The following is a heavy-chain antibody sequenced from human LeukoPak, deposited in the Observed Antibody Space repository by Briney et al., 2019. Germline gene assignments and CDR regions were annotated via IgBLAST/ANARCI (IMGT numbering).Heavy chain of an antibody. V-gene: IGHV4-38-2*02. CDR3: ARGHHSGSYGDWFDP. J-gene: IGHJ5*02. D-gene: IGHD1-26*01. CDR2: IYPSGST. CDR1: GYSISSGYY. Sequence: SETLSLTCTVSGYSISSGYYWGWIRQPPGKRLEWIGSIYPSGSTFYNPSLKSRVTMSADTSRNQFSLKLSSVTAADTAVYYCARGHHSGSYGDWFDPWGQGTLVTVSS.